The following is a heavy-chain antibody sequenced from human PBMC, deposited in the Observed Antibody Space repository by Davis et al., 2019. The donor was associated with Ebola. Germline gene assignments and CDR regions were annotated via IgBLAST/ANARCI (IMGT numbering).Heavy chain of an antibody. CDR3: ARGGQGQWLVPFYFDY. D-gene: IGHD6-19*01. J-gene: IGHJ4*02. CDR2: IYLGDSDT. CDR1: GYSLTSYW. V-gene: IGHV5-51*01. Sequence: GGSLRLSCKGSGYSLTSYWIGWVRQMPGKGLEWMGIIYLGDSDTRYSPSFQGQVTISADKSISTAYLQWSSLKASDTVMYYCARGGQGQWLVPFYFDYWGQGTLVTVSS.